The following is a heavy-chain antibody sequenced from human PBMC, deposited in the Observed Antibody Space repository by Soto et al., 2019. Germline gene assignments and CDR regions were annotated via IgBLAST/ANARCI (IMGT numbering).Heavy chain of an antibody. CDR3: AKEPPLWCSSTSCYHYYFDY. D-gene: IGHD2-2*01. CDR2: ISSAADGT. CDR1: GFTFSSNI. J-gene: IGHJ4*02. Sequence: PGGSLRLSCAASGFTFSSNIMTWVRQAPGKGLEWVSAISSAADGTYYTDSVKGRLTISRDNSQNTLYLQMNSLRAEDTAVYYCAKEPPLWCSSTSCYHYYFDYWGQGTLVTVSS. V-gene: IGHV3-23*01.